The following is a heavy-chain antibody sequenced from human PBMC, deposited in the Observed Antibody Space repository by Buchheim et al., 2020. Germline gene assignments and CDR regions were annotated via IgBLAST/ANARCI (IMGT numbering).Heavy chain of an antibody. V-gene: IGHV3-48*03. J-gene: IGHJ4*02. D-gene: IGHD6-13*01. CDR3: ARGLTAAADYYFDY. CDR2: ISSSGSTI. Sequence: EVQLVESGGGLVQPGGSLRLSCAASGFTFSSYEMNWVRQAPGKGLEGVSYISSSGSTIYYADSVKGRFTISRDNAKNSLYLQMNSLSAEDTAVYYCARGLTAAADYYFDYWGQGTL. CDR1: GFTFSSYE.